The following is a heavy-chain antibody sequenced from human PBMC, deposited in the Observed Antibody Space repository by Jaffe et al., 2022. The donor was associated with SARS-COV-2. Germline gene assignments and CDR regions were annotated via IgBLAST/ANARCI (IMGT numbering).Heavy chain of an antibody. CDR2: IYYSGST. V-gene: IGHV4-30-4*01. D-gene: IGHD3-22*01. CDR3: ARALYYYDSSGYEIFDY. Sequence: QVQLQESGPGLVKPSQTLSLTCTVSGGSISSGDYYWSWIRQPPGKGLEWIGYIYYSGSTYYNPSLKSRVTISVDTSKNQFSLKLSSVTAADTAVYYCARALYYYDSSGYEIFDYWGQGTLVTVSS. J-gene: IGHJ4*02. CDR1: GGSISSGDYY.